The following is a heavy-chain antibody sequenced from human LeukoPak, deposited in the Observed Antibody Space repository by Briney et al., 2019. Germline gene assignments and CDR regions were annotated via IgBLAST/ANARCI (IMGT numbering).Heavy chain of an antibody. CDR3: ARIGYCNGTDCHDAFDI. Sequence: ASVKVSCKASGYSFTGYYIHWVRQAPGQGLEWMGWINPDSGDTDNAQKFEGWVTMTRDTSISTVYMEMNRLKSDDTAVYFCARIGYCNGTDCHDAFDIWGQGTMVTVSS. CDR1: GYSFTGYY. D-gene: IGHD2-15*01. V-gene: IGHV1-2*04. CDR2: INPDSGDT. J-gene: IGHJ3*02.